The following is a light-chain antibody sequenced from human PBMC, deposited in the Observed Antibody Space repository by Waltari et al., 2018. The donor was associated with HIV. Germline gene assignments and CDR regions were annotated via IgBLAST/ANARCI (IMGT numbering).Light chain of an antibody. CDR3: SSYTSSSTLV. CDR1: TSDVGGSTY. V-gene: IGLV2-14*01. J-gene: IGLJ2*01. CDR2: DVS. Sequence: QSALTQPASVSGSPGQPITLSCTGTTSDVGGSTYFSWYQQYAGKAPKLMIYDVSNRPSGVSNRFSGSKSGNTASLTISGLQAEDEADYYCSSYTSSSTLVFGGGTKLTVL.